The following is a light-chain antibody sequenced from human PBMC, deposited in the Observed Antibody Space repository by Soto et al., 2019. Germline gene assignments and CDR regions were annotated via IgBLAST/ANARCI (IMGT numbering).Light chain of an antibody. Sequence: QSALTQPASVSGSPGQSITISCTGTSSDVGRYNYVSWYQQHPGKAPKLMIYDVNTRPSGVSNRFSGSKSGNTASLTISGLQSEDEADYYCSSFTARTTQVFGPGTKVTVL. CDR1: SSDVGRYNY. CDR3: SSFTARTTQV. J-gene: IGLJ1*01. CDR2: DVN. V-gene: IGLV2-14*03.